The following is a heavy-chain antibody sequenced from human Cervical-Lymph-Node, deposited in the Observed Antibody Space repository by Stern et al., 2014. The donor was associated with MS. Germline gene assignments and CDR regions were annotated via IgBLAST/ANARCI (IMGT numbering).Heavy chain of an antibody. CDR1: GFTFSDYS. J-gene: IGHJ5*02. V-gene: IGHV3-21*01. Sequence: VQLVESGGGLVTPGGSLRLSCAASGFTFSDYSMNWVRQAPGKGLEWVSSITNSGAAMYYVDSVKDRFTIARDNAKNTLYLQKDRLSAEDTATYFCASTLHGGLYNWFDPWGQGTLVTVSS. D-gene: IGHD2-2*01. CDR2: ITNSGAAM. CDR3: ASTLHGGLYNWFDP.